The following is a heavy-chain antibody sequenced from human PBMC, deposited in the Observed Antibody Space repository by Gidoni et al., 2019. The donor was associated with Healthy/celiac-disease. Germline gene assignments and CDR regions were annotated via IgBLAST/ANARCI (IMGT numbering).Heavy chain of an antibody. CDR1: VVTFSRYA. Sequence: QVQLVQSGAEVQKPWSSVKVSCKASVVTFSRYAISWVRQAPGQGLEWMGGIIPIFGTANYAQKFQGRVTITADESTSTAYMELSSLRSEDTAVYYCARDSARQFGGVIVRWSGDYWGQGTLVTVSS. CDR3: ARDSARQFGGVIVRWSGDY. V-gene: IGHV1-69*01. D-gene: IGHD3-16*02. CDR2: IIPIFGTA. J-gene: IGHJ4*02.